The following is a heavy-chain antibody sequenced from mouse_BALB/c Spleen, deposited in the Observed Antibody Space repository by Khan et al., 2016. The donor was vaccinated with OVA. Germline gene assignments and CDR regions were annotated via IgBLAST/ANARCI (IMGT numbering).Heavy chain of an antibody. CDR3: ARTARIKY. V-gene: IGHV3-2*02. CDR2: ISYSGST. D-gene: IGHD1-2*01. CDR1: GYSITSGYD. Sequence: EVQPQESGPGLVKPSQSLSLTCTVTGYSITSGYDWNWIRQFPGNKLEWMGYISYSGSTNYNPSLKSRISITRDTSKNQFFLQLNSVTTEDTATYYCARTARIKYWGQGTTLTVSS. J-gene: IGHJ2*01.